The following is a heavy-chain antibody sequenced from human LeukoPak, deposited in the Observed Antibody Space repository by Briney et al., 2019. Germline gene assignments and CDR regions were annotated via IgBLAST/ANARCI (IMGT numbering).Heavy chain of an antibody. CDR1: GFTFSNAL. D-gene: IGHD3-22*01. CDR2: IKSKTDGGTT. Sequence: GGSLRLSCAASGFTFSNALMSWVRQAPGKGLEWVGRIKSKTDGGTTDYAAPVKGRFTISRDDSKNTLYLQMNSLKTEDTAVYYCTTEYDSSGYYYAADYWGQGTLVTVSS. J-gene: IGHJ4*02. CDR3: TTEYDSSGYYYAADY. V-gene: IGHV3-15*01.